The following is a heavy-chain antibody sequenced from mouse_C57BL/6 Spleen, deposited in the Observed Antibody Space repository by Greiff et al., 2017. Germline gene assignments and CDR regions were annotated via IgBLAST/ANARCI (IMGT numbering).Heavy chain of an antibody. CDR3: ARNGQYWYVDV. CDR2: IYPGDGDT. CDR1: GYAFSSSW. Sequence: QVQLQQSGPELVKPGASVKISCKASGYAFSSSWMNWVKQRPGKGLEWIGRIYPGDGDTNYNGKFKGKATLTADQSSSPAYMQLSRLTSEDSAVFFCARNGQYWYVDVWGTGTTVNVSS. D-gene: IGHD1-1*01. V-gene: IGHV1-82*01. J-gene: IGHJ1*03.